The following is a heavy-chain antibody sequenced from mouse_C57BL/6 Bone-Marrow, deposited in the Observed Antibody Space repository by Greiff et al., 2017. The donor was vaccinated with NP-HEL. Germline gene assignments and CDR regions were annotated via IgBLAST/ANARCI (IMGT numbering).Heavy chain of an antibody. D-gene: IGHD1-1*01. V-gene: IGHV7-1*01. J-gene: IGHJ4*01. Sequence: EVKLMESGGGLVQSGRSLRLSCATSGFTFSDFYMEWVRQAPGKGLEWIAASRNKANDYTTEYSASVKGRFIVSRDTSQSILYLQMNALRAEDTAIYYCARDAPPTVVGGAMDYWGQGTSVTVSS. CDR2: SRNKANDYTT. CDR3: ARDAPPTVVGGAMDY. CDR1: GFTFSDFY.